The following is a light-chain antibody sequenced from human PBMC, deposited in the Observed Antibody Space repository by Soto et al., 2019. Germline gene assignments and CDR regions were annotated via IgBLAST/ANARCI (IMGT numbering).Light chain of an antibody. J-gene: IGLJ1*01. CDR3: AAWDGSLNAFV. CDR1: SSNIGSNT. CDR2: SNN. Sequence: QSVLTQPPSASGTPGQRVTISCSGSSSNIGSNTVNWYQQLPGTAPKLLIYSNNQWPSGVPDRFSGSKSGTSASLAISGLHSEDEADYYCAAWDGSLNAFVFGTGTKLTVL. V-gene: IGLV1-44*01.